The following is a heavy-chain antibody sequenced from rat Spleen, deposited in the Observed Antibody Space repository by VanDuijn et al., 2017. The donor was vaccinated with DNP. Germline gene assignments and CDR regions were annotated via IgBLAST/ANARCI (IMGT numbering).Heavy chain of an antibody. V-gene: IGHV5-25*01. CDR2: ISYDGTVT. J-gene: IGHJ4*01. CDR3: ALLQWSDYSTLGD. CDR1: GFTFSNYY. Sequence: EVQLVESGGGLVQPGRSMKLSCAASGFTFSNYYMAWVRQAPTKGLEWVASISYDGTVTYYRDSVKGRFTISRNDAKNTLYLQMDSLRSEDTATYYCALLQWSDYSTLGDWGQGTSVTVSS. D-gene: IGHD1-1*01.